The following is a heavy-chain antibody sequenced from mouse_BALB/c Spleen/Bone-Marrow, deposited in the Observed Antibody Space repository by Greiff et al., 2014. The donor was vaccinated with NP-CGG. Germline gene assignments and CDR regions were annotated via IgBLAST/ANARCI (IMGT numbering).Heavy chain of an antibody. D-gene: IGHD1-1*01. V-gene: IGHV1S81*02. CDR2: INPSNGRT. CDR1: GYTFTSYW. J-gene: IGHJ2*01. CDR3: ARRTTTVVATDY. Sequence: QVQLQQPGAELVRPGASVKLSCKASGYTFTSYWMHWVKQRPGQGLEWIGEINPSNGRTNYNEKFKSKATLTVDKSSSTAYMQLSSLTSEDSAVYYCARRTTTVVATDYWGQGTTLTFSS.